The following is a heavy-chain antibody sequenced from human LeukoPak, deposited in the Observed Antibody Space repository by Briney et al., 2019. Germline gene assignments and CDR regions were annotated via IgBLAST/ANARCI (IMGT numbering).Heavy chain of an antibody. CDR1: GFTFSSYA. Sequence: GGSLRLSCAASGFTFSSYAMHWVRQTPGKGLEWVAVMSSDGGKKYYADSVKGRFTISRDNSKNTLYLQMNSLRAEDTAVYYCAKKFRGTTVISGDYFDYWGQGTLVTVSS. V-gene: IGHV3-30-3*02. CDR3: AKKFRGTTVISGDYFDY. D-gene: IGHD4-17*01. CDR2: MSSDGGKK. J-gene: IGHJ4*02.